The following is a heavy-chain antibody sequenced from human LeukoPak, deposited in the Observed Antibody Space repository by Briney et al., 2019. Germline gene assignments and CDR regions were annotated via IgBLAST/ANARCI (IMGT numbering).Heavy chain of an antibody. D-gene: IGHD6-19*01. J-gene: IGHJ4*02. CDR3: ATHAIAVAGRGFDY. V-gene: IGHV3-23*01. CDR2: ISGSGGST. CDR1: GFTFSAYA. Sequence: GGSLRLSCAASGFTFSAYAMSWVRQAPGKGPEWVSAISGSGGSTYYADSVKGRFTISRDNSKNTVYLQMNSLRAEDTAVYYCATHAIAVAGRGFDYWGQGTLVTVSS.